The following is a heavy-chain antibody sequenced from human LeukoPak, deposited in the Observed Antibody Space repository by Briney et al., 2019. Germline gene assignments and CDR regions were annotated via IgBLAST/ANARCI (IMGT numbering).Heavy chain of an antibody. V-gene: IGHV3-48*01. CDR3: ANPPTVTSFDH. Sequence: GGSLRLSCAASGFTFSSYSMNWVRQAPGKGLEWVSYISSSSSTIYYADSVKGRFTISRDNAKNSLYLQMNSLRADDTAVYYCANPPTVTSFDHWGQGTLVTVSS. CDR2: ISSSSSTI. CDR1: GFTFSSYS. D-gene: IGHD4-11*01. J-gene: IGHJ4*02.